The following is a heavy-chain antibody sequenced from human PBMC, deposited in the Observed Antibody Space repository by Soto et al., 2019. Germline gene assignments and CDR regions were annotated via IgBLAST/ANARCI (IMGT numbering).Heavy chain of an antibody. CDR2: INANNGGA. D-gene: IGHD3-16*01. J-gene: IGHJ5*02. CDR1: GYTLTDYH. CDR3: AREGGRETLKPSYNWFAT. Sequence: QVQLVQSGAEVKNPGSAVKVSCKAAGYTLTDYHIHWVRQAPLQGLDFMGWINANNGGAGSAQQFQGRVTGTRDTSITTVYMELSNLRSDDTAVYYCAREGGRETLKPSYNWFATWGQGTLVTVSS. V-gene: IGHV1-2*02.